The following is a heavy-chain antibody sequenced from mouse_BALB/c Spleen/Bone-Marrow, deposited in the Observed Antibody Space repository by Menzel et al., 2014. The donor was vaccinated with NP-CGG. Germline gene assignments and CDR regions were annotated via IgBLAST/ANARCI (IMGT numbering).Heavy chain of an antibody. D-gene: IGHD2-3*01. V-gene: IGHV7-3*02. J-gene: IGHJ3*01. CDR1: GFIFTDYY. CDR2: IRNKANVYSA. CDR3: VREEDGYYVGFAY. Sequence: EVKLMESGGGLVQPGGSLRLSCATSGFIFTDYYMSWVRQPPGKALEWLGFIRNKANVYSAEYSASVKGRFTISRDNSQSILYLQMNTLRAEDGATYYCVREEDGYYVGFAYWGQGTLVTVSA.